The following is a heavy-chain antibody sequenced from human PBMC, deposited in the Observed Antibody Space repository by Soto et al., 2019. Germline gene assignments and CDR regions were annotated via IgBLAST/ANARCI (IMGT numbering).Heavy chain of an antibody. D-gene: IGHD3-10*01. V-gene: IGHV3-23*01. CDR2: ISGSGGST. J-gene: IGHJ4*02. Sequence: SGGSLRLSCAASGFTFSSYAMGWVRQAPGKGLEWVSAISGSGGSTYYADSVKGRFTISRDNSKNTLYLQMNSLRAEDTAVYYCAKVSGSGSYLNFDYWGQGTLVTVSS. CDR1: GFTFSSYA. CDR3: AKVSGSGSYLNFDY.